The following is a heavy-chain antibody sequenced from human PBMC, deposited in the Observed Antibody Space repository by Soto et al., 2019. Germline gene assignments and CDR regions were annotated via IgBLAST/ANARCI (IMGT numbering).Heavy chain of an antibody. Sequence: SETLSLTCTVSVASISSGGYYWSWIRQHPGVGLEWIGYIYYSGSTSYNPSLKSRVTISVDTSKNQFSLKLSSVTDADTAVYYCARESKYDTSGYPPWFAPWGQGTLVTVSS. D-gene: IGHD3-22*01. CDR1: VASISSGGYY. V-gene: IGHV4-31*03. CDR3: ARESKYDTSGYPPWFAP. CDR2: IYYSGST. J-gene: IGHJ5*02.